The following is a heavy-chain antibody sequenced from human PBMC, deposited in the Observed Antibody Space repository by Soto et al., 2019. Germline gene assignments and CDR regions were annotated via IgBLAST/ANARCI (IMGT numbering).Heavy chain of an antibody. V-gene: IGHV1-18*04. CDR3: ARTQGDSTSWPYYYYYGMDV. D-gene: IGHD2-2*01. CDR2: ISAYNGNT. Sequence: QVQLVQSGAEVKNPGASVKVSCKASGYTFTSYGISWVRQAPGQGLEWMGWISAYNGNTNYAQKLQGRVTMTTDTSTSTAYMELRSLRSDDTAVYYCARTQGDSTSWPYYYYYGMDVWGQGTTVTVSS. CDR1: GYTFTSYG. J-gene: IGHJ6*02.